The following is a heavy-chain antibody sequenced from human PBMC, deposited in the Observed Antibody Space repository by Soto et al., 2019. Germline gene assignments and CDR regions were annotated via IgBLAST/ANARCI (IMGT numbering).Heavy chain of an antibody. V-gene: IGHV1-69*13. CDR3: ARDRGSLVGANYYGMDV. CDR2: IIPIFGTA. Sequence: ASVKVSCKASGGTFSSYAISWVRQAPGQGLEWTGGIIPIFGTANYAQKFQGRVTITADESTSTAYMELSSLRSEDTAVYYCARDRGSLVGANYYGMDVWGQGTTVTVSS. CDR1: GGTFSSYA. D-gene: IGHD1-26*01. J-gene: IGHJ6*02.